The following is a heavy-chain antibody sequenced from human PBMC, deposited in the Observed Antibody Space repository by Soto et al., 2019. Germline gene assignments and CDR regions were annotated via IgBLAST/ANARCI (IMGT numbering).Heavy chain of an antibody. Sequence: EVQLLESGGGLVQPGGSLRLSCAASGFTFSSYAMSWVRQAPGKGLEWVSAISGSGGSTYYADSVKGRFTISRDNPKNTLYLQMNSLRAEDTAVYYCAKDHLGYCSGGSCSNFDYWGQGTLVTVSS. V-gene: IGHV3-23*01. D-gene: IGHD2-15*01. J-gene: IGHJ4*02. CDR2: ISGSGGST. CDR1: GFTFSSYA. CDR3: AKDHLGYCSGGSCSNFDY.